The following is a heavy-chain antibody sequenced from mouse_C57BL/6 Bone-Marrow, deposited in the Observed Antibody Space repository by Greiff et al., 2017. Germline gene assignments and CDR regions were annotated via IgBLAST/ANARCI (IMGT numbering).Heavy chain of an antibody. D-gene: IGHD1-1*01. Sequence: QVQLQQPGAELVKPGASVKLSCKASGYTFTSYWMQWVKQRPGQGLEWIGEIDPSDSYTNYNQKFKGKATLTVDTSSSTAYMQLSSLTSEDSAVYYCARQRITTVVARNYYAMDYWGQGTSVTVSS. J-gene: IGHJ4*01. CDR3: ARQRITTVVARNYYAMDY. V-gene: IGHV1-50*01. CDR2: IDPSDSYT. CDR1: GYTFTSYW.